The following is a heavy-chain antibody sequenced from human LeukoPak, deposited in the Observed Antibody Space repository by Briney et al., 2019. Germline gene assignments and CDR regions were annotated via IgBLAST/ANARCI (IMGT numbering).Heavy chain of an antibody. V-gene: IGHV3-23*01. D-gene: IGHD6-13*01. J-gene: IGHJ4*02. Sequence: GGSLRLSCAASGFSFSNYGMHWVRQAPGKGLEWVSAISGSGGSTYYADSVKGRFTISRDNSKNTLYLQMNSLRAEDTALYYCAKESRAAAGIIDYWGQGTLVTVSS. CDR1: GFSFSNYG. CDR2: ISGSGGST. CDR3: AKESRAAAGIIDY.